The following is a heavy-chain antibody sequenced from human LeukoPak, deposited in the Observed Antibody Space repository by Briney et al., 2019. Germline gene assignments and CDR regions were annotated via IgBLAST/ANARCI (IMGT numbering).Heavy chain of an antibody. CDR2: IYPGDSDT. V-gene: IGHV5-51*01. CDR3: ARHETPNWTGEGAFDY. Sequence: GESLKISCKGSGYSFTNYWIGWVRQMPGKGLEWMGIIYPGDSDTRYSPSFQGQVTISADKSISTAYLQWSSLKASDTAMYYCARHETPNWTGEGAFDYWGQGTLVTVSS. CDR1: GYSFTNYW. D-gene: IGHD1-1*01. J-gene: IGHJ4*02.